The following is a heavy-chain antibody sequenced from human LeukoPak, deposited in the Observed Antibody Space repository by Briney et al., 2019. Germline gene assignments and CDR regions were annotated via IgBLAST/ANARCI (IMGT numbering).Heavy chain of an antibody. CDR3: ARAMDTVMVTLNTFGY. J-gene: IGHJ4*02. CDR2: INPNSGGT. CDR1: GYTFTGYY. Sequence: ASVKVSCKASGYTFTGYYMHWVRQAPGQGLEWMGWINPNSGGTNYAQKFQGRVTMTRDTSISTAYMELSRLRSDDTAVYYCARAMDTVMVTLNTFGYWGQGTLVTVSS. V-gene: IGHV1-2*02. D-gene: IGHD5-18*01.